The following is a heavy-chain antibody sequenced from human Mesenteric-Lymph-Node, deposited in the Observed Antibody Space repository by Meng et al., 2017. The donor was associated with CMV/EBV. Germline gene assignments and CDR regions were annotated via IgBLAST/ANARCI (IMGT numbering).Heavy chain of an antibody. D-gene: IGHD3-9*01. V-gene: IGHV4-34*01. CDR2: INHSGST. Sequence: QAHLLEGGAGLFKPSEPLSVTCAVYCGSFSGYYWNWIRQSPEKGLEWIGEINHSGSTTYNPSFTSRIIISVDTSTNQISLNMSSVTAADTAVYYCARGSSYDILTGYFDYWGQGALVTVSS. CDR3: ARGSSYDILTGYFDY. J-gene: IGHJ4*02. CDR1: CGSFSGYY.